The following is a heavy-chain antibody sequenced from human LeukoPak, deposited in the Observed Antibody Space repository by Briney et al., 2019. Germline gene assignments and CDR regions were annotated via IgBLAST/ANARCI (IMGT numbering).Heavy chain of an antibody. CDR2: INHSGST. CDR1: GGSFSGYY. V-gene: IGHV4-34*01. CDR3: AIKYSRGPNAFDI. D-gene: IGHD6-6*01. Sequence: SETLSLXCAVYGGSFSGYYWSWIRQPPGKGLEWIGEINHSGSTNYNPSLKSRVTISVDTSKNQFSLKLSSVTAADTAVYYCAIKYSRGPNAFDIWGQGTMVTVSS. J-gene: IGHJ3*02.